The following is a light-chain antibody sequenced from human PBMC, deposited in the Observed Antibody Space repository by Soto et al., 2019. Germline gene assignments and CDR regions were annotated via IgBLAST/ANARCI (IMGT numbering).Light chain of an antibody. V-gene: IGKV1-17*01. J-gene: IGKJ1*01. Sequence: DIQMTQSPSSLSASVGDRVTITCRASQSIGDYLNWYQQKPGKAPKLLIYAASSLQRGVPSRFSGSGSGTEFTLTISSLQPEDFATYFCLQHSNLPWTFGQGTKVDIK. CDR3: LQHSNLPWT. CDR2: AAS. CDR1: QSIGDY.